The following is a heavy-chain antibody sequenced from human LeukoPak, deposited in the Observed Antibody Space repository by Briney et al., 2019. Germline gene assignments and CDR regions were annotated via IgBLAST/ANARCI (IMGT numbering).Heavy chain of an antibody. D-gene: IGHD3-3*01. CDR2: IYYSGST. CDR3: ASRGSGYHSFVDY. J-gene: IGHJ4*02. CDR1: GGSISSYY. V-gene: IGHV4-59*08. Sequence: SETLSLTCTVSGGSISSYYWSWIRQPPGKGLEWIGYIYYSGSTNYNPSLKSRVTISVDTSKNQFSLKLSSVTAADTAVYYCASRGSGYHSFVDYWGQGTLVTVSS.